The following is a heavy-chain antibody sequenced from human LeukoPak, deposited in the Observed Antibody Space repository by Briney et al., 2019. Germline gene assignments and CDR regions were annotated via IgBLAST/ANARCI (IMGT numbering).Heavy chain of an antibody. CDR2: ISAYNGNT. CDR1: GYTFTSYG. Sequence: GASVKVSCKASGYTFTSYGTSWVRQAPGQGLEWMGWISAYNGNTNYAQKLQGRVTMTTDTSTSTAYMELRSLRSDDTAVYYCARDLTDYSNYPYYFDYWGQGTLVTVSS. D-gene: IGHD4-11*01. V-gene: IGHV1-18*01. J-gene: IGHJ4*02. CDR3: ARDLTDYSNYPYYFDY.